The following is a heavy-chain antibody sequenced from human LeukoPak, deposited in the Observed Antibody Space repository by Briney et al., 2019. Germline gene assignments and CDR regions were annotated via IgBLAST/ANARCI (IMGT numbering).Heavy chain of an antibody. V-gene: IGHV3-23*01. CDR3: ARDGDWGRYDH. Sequence: PGGSLRLSCAVSGFTFSTFAMIWVRHAPGKWLEWVSGITGSGDRTYYADSVKGRFTIYRDNSKNTLYLQMNSLRAEDTAVYYCARDGDWGRYDHWGQGTLVIVSS. CDR1: GFTFSTFA. J-gene: IGHJ4*02. D-gene: IGHD7-27*01. CDR2: ITGSGDRT.